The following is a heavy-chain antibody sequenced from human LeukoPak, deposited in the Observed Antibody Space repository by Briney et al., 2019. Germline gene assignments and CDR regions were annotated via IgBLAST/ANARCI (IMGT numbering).Heavy chain of an antibody. V-gene: IGHV3-23*01. CDR2: ITSSGETT. CDR1: GSIPFNSYS. CDR3: AKMQGYFDY. J-gene: IGHJ4*02. Sequence: PGGSPRLSCAASGSIPFNSYSMSWVRQAPGKGLEWVSAITSSGETTYYADSVKGRFTISRDNSKNMVYLQMNSLRAEDAATYYCAKMQGYFDYWGQGSLVTVSS.